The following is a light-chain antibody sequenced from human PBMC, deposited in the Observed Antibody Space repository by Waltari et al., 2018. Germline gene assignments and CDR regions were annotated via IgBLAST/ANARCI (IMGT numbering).Light chain of an antibody. CDR1: QSVSTN. CDR2: GAS. CDR3: QQYNNWPPYI. Sequence: ETVMTQSPTTLSLSNGDRATLSCRASQSVSTNLDWYQQKPGQAPRLLIYGASIRATGVPARFIGRGAGTEFTLTISSLQSEDFAVYYCQQYNNWPPYIFGQGSQLEI. J-gene: IGKJ2*01. V-gene: IGKV3D-15*01.